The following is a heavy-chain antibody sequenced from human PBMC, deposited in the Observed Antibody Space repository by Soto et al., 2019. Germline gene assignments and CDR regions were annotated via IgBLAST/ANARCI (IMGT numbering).Heavy chain of an antibody. CDR2: ISGSGGST. Sequence: PGGSLRLSCAASGFTFSSYAMSWVRQAPGKGLEWVSAISGSGGSTYYADSVKGRFTISRDNSKNSLYLQMNSLRAEDTAVYYCARGGTIFGVATPFQHWGQGTLVTVSS. D-gene: IGHD3-3*01. J-gene: IGHJ1*01. CDR1: GFTFSSYA. CDR3: ARGGTIFGVATPFQH. V-gene: IGHV3-23*01.